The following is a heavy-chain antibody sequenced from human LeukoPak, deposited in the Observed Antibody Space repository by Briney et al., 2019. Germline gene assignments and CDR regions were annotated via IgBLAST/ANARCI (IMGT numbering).Heavy chain of an antibody. D-gene: IGHD6-19*01. CDR1: GGSISSYY. CDR2: IYYSGST. Sequence: PSETLSLTCTVSGGSISSYYWSWIRQPPGKGPEWIGYIYYSGSTNYNPSLKSRVTISVDTSKNQFSLKLSSVTAADTAVYYCARAWYSSGSNWSDPWGQGTLVTVSS. CDR3: ARAWYSSGSNWSDP. V-gene: IGHV4-59*01. J-gene: IGHJ5*02.